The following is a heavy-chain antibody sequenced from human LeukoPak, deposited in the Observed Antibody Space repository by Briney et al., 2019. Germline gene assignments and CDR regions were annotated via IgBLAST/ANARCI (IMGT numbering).Heavy chain of an antibody. D-gene: IGHD3-10*01. CDR3: AKSPALWLEETGTAFDI. CDR2: ISTISST. Sequence: PGRSLRLSCAASGDIFSTFAMSWVRQAPGRGLEWVSGISTISSTFYADSVKGRFTISRDNSKNTLYLQMNSLRAEDTAVYYCAKSPALWLEETGTAFDIWGRGTMVTVSS. V-gene: IGHV3-23*01. CDR1: GDIFSTFA. J-gene: IGHJ3*02.